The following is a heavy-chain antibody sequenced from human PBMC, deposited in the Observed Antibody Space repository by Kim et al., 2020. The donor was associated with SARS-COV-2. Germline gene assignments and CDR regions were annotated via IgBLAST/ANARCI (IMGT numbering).Heavy chain of an antibody. V-gene: IGHV3-30*03. CDR3: VREGEGEAFDM. J-gene: IGHJ3*02. CDR1: GFTFSSYD. Sequence: GGSLRLSCAASGFTFSSYDMHWVRQAPGKGLEWVAFITNDGSNKYYADSVKGRFTISRDNSKNTLYLQMNSLRAEDTAVYYCVREGEGEAFDMWGQGTMVTVSS. D-gene: IGHD3-16*01. CDR2: ITNDGSNK.